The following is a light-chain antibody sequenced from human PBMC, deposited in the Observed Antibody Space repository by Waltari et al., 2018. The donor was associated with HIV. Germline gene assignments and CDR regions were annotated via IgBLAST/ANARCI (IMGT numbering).Light chain of an antibody. J-gene: IGLJ2*01. CDR2: SNN. CDR1: HSNIGSNS. V-gene: IGLV1-44*01. Sequence: QSVLTQTPSASGTPGQRVTISCYGRHSNIGSNSVNWYQHVPGTAPKLLIYSNNQRPSGVPDRFSGSKSGNSASLAISGRRSEDEAVYYCAAWDDSRNGEVIFGGGTKLTVL. CDR3: AAWDDSRNGEVI.